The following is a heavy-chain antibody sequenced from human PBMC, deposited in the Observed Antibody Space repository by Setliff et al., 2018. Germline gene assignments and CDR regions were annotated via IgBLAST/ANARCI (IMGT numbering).Heavy chain of an antibody. CDR1: GFTVSSNY. J-gene: IGHJ6*03. CDR2: IYSGGST. V-gene: IGHV3-66*01. D-gene: IGHD2-15*01. Sequence: GGSLRLSCAASGFTVSSNYMSWVRQAPGKGLEWVSVIYSGGSTYYADSVKGRFTVSRENANNSLYLRMNSLRAGDTAVYFCARRGYPFYYFHLDVWGKGTTVTVSS. CDR3: ARRGYPFYYFHLDV.